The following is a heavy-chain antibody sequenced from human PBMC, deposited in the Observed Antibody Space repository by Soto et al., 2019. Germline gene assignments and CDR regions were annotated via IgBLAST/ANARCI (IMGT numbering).Heavy chain of an antibody. D-gene: IGHD1-26*01. V-gene: IGHV1-69*06. CDR2: IIPILGTI. CDR1: GRTFLISA. CDR3: ARGKEWEQPSNHYYFDY. Sequence: QVQLVQSGAEVKTPGSSVRVSCKTAGRTFLISAIAWVRQAPGQGLEWMGGIIPILGTIHMAQKFQGRVNFTADRSTSTAYMDLSSLRSEDTATFFCARGKEWEQPSNHYYFDYWGQGSQVIVSS. J-gene: IGHJ4*02.